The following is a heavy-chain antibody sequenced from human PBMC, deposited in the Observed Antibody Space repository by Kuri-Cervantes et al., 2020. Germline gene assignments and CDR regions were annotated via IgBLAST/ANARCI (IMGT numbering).Heavy chain of an antibody. J-gene: IGHJ4*02. D-gene: IGHD3-22*01. V-gene: IGHV3-30-3*01. CDR2: ISYDGSNK. CDR3: ARAHYYDSSGYTHDY. CDR1: GFSFRNYA. Sequence: GESLKISCAASGFSFRNYAMTWVRQAPGKGLEWVAVISYDGSNKYYADSVKGRFTISRDNSKNTLYLQMNSLRAEDTAVYYCARAHYYDSSGYTHDYWGQGTLVTVSS.